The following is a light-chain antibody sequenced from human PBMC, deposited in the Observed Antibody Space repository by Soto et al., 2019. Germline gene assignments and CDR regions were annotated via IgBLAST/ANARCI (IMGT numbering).Light chain of an antibody. CDR1: QGISNN. J-gene: IGKJ1*01. V-gene: IGKV1-27*01. CDR2: GAS. CDR3: QKYDSAPLT. Sequence: DIQMTQSPSSLSASVGDRVTITCWASQGISNNLAWYQQKPGKVPKLLIYGASTLQSGVPSRFSGSGSGTDFTLTISSLKPEDVATYYCQKYDSAPLTFGQGTKVEFK.